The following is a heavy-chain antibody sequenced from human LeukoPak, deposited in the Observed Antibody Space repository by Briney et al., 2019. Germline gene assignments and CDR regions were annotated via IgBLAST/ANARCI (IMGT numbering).Heavy chain of an antibody. CDR1: GGSISSSSSY. Sequence: SETLSLTCSVSGGSISSSSSYWGWIRQPPGKGLEWIGSIYYSGSSFDNPALKSRVTISVDTSKNQFSLKLSSVTAADTAVYYCAREYRSSWYLNWFDPWGQGTLVTVSS. CDR3: AREYRSSWYLNWFDP. D-gene: IGHD6-13*01. J-gene: IGHJ5*02. CDR2: IYYSGSS. V-gene: IGHV4-39*02.